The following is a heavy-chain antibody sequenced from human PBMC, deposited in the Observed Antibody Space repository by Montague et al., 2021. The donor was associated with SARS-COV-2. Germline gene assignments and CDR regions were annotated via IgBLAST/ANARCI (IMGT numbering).Heavy chain of an antibody. V-gene: IGHV4-59*01. CDR2: VYTAVRT. Sequence: SETLSLTCNVSGASINDYYWNWLRQSPGKRLEWIGYVYTAVRTRYNPSLKVRVTISLDTSKNQISLKLTSMTAADAAVYFCARRAAGGLFYFDYWGLGTLVSVSS. CDR1: GASINDYY. J-gene: IGHJ4*02. D-gene: IGHD6-13*01. CDR3: ARRAAGGLFYFDY.